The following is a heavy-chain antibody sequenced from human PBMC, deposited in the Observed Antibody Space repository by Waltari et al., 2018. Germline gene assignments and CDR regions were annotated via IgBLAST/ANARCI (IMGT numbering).Heavy chain of an antibody. Sequence: QVQLQESGPGLVKPSETLSLTCTVSGGSISSYYWSWIRQPPGKGLEWIGYIYYSGSTYYNPSLKSRVTISVDTSKNQFSLKLSSVTAADTAVYYCARVGGGGNSWEFDYWGQGTLVTVSS. J-gene: IGHJ4*02. D-gene: IGHD2-21*02. CDR2: IYYSGST. CDR1: GGSISSYY. CDR3: ARVGGGGNSWEFDY. V-gene: IGHV4-59*12.